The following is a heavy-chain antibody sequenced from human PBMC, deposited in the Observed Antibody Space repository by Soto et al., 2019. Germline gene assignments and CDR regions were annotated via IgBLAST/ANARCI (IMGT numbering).Heavy chain of an antibody. CDR3: ASPSSKWLPYFDF. J-gene: IGHJ4*02. V-gene: IGHV1-2*02. Sequence: ASVKVSCKASRYTVSDYYMHWVRQAPGKGLEWMGWINRNSGGINYAQQFQGRVTMTWDTSTGTVYMELYRLRSDDTAVYYCASPSSKWLPYFDFWGQGTQVTVSS. CDR2: INRNSGGI. D-gene: IGHD6-19*01. CDR1: RYTVSDYY.